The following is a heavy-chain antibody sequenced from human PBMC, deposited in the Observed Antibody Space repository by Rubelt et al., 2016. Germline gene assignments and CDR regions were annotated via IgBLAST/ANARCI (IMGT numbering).Heavy chain of an antibody. CDR3: ARVIAAAGRDGNYFDY. J-gene: IGHJ4*02. D-gene: IGHD6-13*01. V-gene: IGHV7-4-1*02. CDR1: GYTFTSYA. Sequence: QVQLVQSGSELKKPGASVKVSCKASGYTFTSYAMNWVRQAPGQGLEWMGWINTNTGNPTYAQGFAGRVVFSLDTSVSTSYLQISSLKAEDTAVYYCARVIAAAGRDGNYFDYWGQGTLVTVSS. CDR2: INTNTGNP.